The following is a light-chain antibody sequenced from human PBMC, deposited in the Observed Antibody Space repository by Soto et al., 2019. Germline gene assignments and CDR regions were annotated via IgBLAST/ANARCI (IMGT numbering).Light chain of an antibody. CDR2: GAS. Sequence: EIVLTQSPGTLSLSPGERATLSCRASQSVASRNLAWYQQKSGQAPRLLIYGASSRAIHTPDRFSGSGSGTDFTLTISGLEPADFAVYYCQHFGNSLLTFGQGTKVEI. CDR3: QHFGNSLLT. J-gene: IGKJ1*01. CDR1: QSVASRN. V-gene: IGKV3-20*01.